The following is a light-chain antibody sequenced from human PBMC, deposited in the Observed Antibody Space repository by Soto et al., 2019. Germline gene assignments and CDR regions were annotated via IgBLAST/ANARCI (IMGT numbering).Light chain of an antibody. CDR1: SSDVGGYNF. CDR2: EVT. CDR3: SSYGGSNNRYV. Sequence: QSALTQPPSASGSPGQSVTISCTGTSSDVGGYNFVSRYQQHPGKVPKLIIYEVTKRPSGVPDRFSGSKSGNTASLTVSGLQAEDEADYYCSSYGGSNNRYVFGTGTKLTVL. J-gene: IGLJ1*01. V-gene: IGLV2-8*01.